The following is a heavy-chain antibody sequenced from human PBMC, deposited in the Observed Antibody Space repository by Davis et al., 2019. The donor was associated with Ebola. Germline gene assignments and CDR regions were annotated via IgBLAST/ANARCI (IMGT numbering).Heavy chain of an antibody. Sequence: SVKVSCKASGGTFSSYAISWVRQAPGQGLEWMGGIIPIFGTANYAQKFQGRVTITADESTSTAYMELSSLRSEDTAVYYCARLDSHYDSSGWFDPWGQGTLVTVSS. CDR1: GGTFSSYA. CDR2: IIPIFGTA. V-gene: IGHV1-69*13. J-gene: IGHJ5*02. D-gene: IGHD3-22*01. CDR3: ARLDSHYDSSGWFDP.